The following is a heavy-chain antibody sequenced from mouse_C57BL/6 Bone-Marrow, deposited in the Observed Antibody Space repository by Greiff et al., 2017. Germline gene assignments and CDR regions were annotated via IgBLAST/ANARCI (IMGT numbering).Heavy chain of an antibody. CDR1: GYSITSGYY. Sequence: ESGPGLVKPSQSLSLTCSVTGYSITSGYYWNWIRQFPGNKLEWMGYISYDGSNNYNPSLKNRISITRDTSKNQFFLKLNSVTTEDTATYYCARHGSSFWYFDVWGTGTTVTVSS. CDR2: ISYDGSN. D-gene: IGHD1-1*01. V-gene: IGHV3-6*01. J-gene: IGHJ1*03. CDR3: ARHGSSFWYFDV.